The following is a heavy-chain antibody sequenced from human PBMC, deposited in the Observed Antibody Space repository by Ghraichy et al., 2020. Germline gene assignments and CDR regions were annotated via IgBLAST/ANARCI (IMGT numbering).Heavy chain of an antibody. Sequence: ASVKVSCKASGYTFTSYDINWVRQATGQGLEWMGWMNPNSGNTGYAQKFQGRVTMTRNTSISTAYMELSSLTSEDTAVYYCARDSRAHYYYYGMDVWGQGTTVTVSS. CDR1: GYTFTSYD. CDR2: MNPNSGNT. V-gene: IGHV1-8*01. J-gene: IGHJ6*02. D-gene: IGHD3-22*01. CDR3: ARDSRAHYYYYGMDV.